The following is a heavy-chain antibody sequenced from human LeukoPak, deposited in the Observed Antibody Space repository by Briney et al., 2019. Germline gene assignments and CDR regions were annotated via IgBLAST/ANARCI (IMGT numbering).Heavy chain of an antibody. J-gene: IGHJ4*02. V-gene: IGHV3-9*01. CDR2: ISWNGGSI. CDR1: GFTFDDYA. CDR3: AKDIGPIVGATTRFDY. Sequence: PGGSLRLSCAASGFTFDDYAMHWVRQAPGKGLEWVSGISWNGGSIGYADSVKGRFTISRDNAKNSLYLQMNSLRAEDTALYYCAKDIGPIVGATTRFDYWGQGTLVTVSS. D-gene: IGHD1-26*01.